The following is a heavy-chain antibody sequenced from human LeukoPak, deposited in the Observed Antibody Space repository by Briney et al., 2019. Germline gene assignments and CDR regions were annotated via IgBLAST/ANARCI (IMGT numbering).Heavy chain of an antibody. CDR3: AKAADYDFWSGYYGDYYYYYGMDV. J-gene: IGHJ6*02. CDR1: GFTFSSYA. CDR2: ISGSGGST. V-gene: IGHV3-23*01. D-gene: IGHD3-3*01. Sequence: PGGSLRLSCAASGFTFSSYAMSWVRQAPGKGLEWVSAISGSGGSTYYADSVKGRFTISRDNSKNSLYLQMNSLRAEDTAVYYCAKAADYDFWSGYYGDYYYYYGMDVWGQGTTVTVSS.